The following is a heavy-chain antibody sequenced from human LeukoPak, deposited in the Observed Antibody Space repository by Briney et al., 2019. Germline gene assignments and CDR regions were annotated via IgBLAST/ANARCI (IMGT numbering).Heavy chain of an antibody. CDR3: ARRVPGYYGMDV. CDR2: IYYSGGT. D-gene: IGHD3-10*01. CDR1: GGSISSYY. V-gene: IGHV4-59*01. Sequence: SETLSLTCSVSGGSISSYYWSWIRQPPGKGLEWIGYIYYSGGTNYNPSLKSRVTISVDTSKNQFSLKLSSVTAADTAVYYCARRVPGYYGMDVWGQGTTVTVSS. J-gene: IGHJ6*02.